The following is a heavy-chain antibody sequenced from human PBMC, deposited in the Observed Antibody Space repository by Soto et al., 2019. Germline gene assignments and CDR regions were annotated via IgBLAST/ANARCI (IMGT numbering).Heavy chain of an antibody. CDR2: ISGSGGST. D-gene: IGHD6-25*01. Sequence: PGGSLRLSCAASGFTFSSYAMSWVRQALGKGLEWVSAISGSGGSTYYADSVKGRFTISRDNSKNTLYLQMNSLRAEDTAVYYCANFPQPPWSPRSRPDYWGEGTLVTVSS. V-gene: IGHV3-23*01. CDR3: ANFPQPPWSPRSRPDY. J-gene: IGHJ4*02. CDR1: GFTFSSYA.